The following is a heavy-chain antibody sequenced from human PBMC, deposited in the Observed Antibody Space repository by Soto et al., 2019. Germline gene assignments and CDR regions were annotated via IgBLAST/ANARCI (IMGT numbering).Heavy chain of an antibody. D-gene: IGHD3-22*01. CDR1: GFTFSDYY. J-gene: IGHJ6*02. Sequence: QVQLVESGGGLVKPGGSLRLSCAASGFTFSDYYMSWIRQAPGKWLEWVSYISSSGSTIYYADSVKGRFTISRDNAKNSLYLQMNSLRAEDTAVYYCARDQIRWLLPNYYYYGMDVWGQGTTVTVSS. V-gene: IGHV3-11*01. CDR3: ARDQIRWLLPNYYYYGMDV. CDR2: ISSSGSTI.